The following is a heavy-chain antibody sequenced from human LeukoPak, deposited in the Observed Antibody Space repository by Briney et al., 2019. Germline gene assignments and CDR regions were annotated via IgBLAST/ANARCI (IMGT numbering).Heavy chain of an antibody. CDR2: INHSGST. CDR3: ARTLYSVVVITHDAFDI. CDR1: GGSFSGYY. V-gene: IGHV4-34*01. D-gene: IGHD3-22*01. Sequence: SETLSLTCAVYGGSFSGYYWSWIRQPPGKGLEWIGEINHSGSTNYNPSLKSRVTISVDTSKNQFSLKLSSVTAADTAVYYCARTLYSVVVITHDAFDIWGQGTMVTASS. J-gene: IGHJ3*02.